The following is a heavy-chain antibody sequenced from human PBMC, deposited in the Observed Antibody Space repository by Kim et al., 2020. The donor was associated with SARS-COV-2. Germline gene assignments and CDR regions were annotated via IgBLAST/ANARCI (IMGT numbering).Heavy chain of an antibody. J-gene: IGHJ4*02. CDR3: VKPAVVVAPYYFDY. V-gene: IGHV3-64D*06. D-gene: IGHD3-22*01. Sequence: ADSVKGRFTISRDNSKNTLYLQMSSLRAEDTAVYYCVKPAVVVAPYYFDYWGQGTLVTVSS.